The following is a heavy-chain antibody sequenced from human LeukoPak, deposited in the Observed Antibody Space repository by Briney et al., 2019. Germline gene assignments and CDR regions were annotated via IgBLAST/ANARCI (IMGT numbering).Heavy chain of an antibody. V-gene: IGHV4-38-2*02. CDR3: ARVDQYYYMDA. CDR1: GYSISSGYY. Sequence: SETLSLTCTVSGYSISSGYYWGWIRQPPGKGLEWIGSIYHSGSTYYNPSLKSRVTISVDTSKNQFSLKLSSVTAADTAVYYCARVDQYYYMDAWGKGTTVTVSS. D-gene: IGHD2-2*03. J-gene: IGHJ6*03. CDR2: IYHSGST.